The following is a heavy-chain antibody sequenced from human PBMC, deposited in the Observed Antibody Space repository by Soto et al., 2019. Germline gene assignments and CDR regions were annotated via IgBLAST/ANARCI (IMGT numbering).Heavy chain of an antibody. CDR1: GFPFSSYW. CDR2: IKQDGSEK. D-gene: IGHD3-3*01. Sequence: PGGSLRLSRAASGFPFSSYWMSWVRPAPGKGLEWVANIKQDGSEKYYVDSVKGRFTISRDNAKNSLYLQMNSLRAEDTAVYYCARTRSTITIFGVAPGYFDYWGQGTLVTVSS. J-gene: IGHJ4*02. CDR3: ARTRSTITIFGVAPGYFDY. V-gene: IGHV3-7*01.